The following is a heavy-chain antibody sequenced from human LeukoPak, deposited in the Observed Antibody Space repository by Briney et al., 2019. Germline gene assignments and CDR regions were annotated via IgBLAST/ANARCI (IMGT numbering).Heavy chain of an antibody. CDR1: GGSISSSSYY. CDR2: IHYSGST. D-gene: IGHD2-15*01. CDR3: ARVRCSGGSCPYYYYYYYMDV. V-gene: IGHV4-39*07. Sequence: PSETLSLTCTVSGGSISSSSYYWAWIRQPPGKGLEWIGSIHYSGSTYYNPSLQSRVTISIDTSKNQFSLKLRFVTAADTAVYYCARVRCSGGSCPYYYYYYYMDVWGKGTTVTVSS. J-gene: IGHJ6*03.